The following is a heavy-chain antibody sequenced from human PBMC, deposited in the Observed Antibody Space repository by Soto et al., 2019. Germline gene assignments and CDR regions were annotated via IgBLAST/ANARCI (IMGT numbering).Heavy chain of an antibody. CDR3: AKSSGEYYPGSRVFDS. CDR1: GFTFSSNA. D-gene: IGHD3-10*01. Sequence: EVQLLESGGDLVHPGGSLRLSCAASGFTFSSNAMTWVRQAPGKGLEWVSVITNTGGDTLYADSVKGRFTISRDNSKNTLYLQMNSLRAEDTAIYYCAKSSGEYYPGSRVFDSWGQGTRVTVSS. J-gene: IGHJ4*02. V-gene: IGHV3-23*01. CDR2: ITNTGGDT.